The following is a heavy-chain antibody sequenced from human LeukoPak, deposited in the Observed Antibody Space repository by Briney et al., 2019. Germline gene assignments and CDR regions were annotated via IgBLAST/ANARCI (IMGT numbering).Heavy chain of an antibody. J-gene: IGHJ4*02. V-gene: IGHV4-34*01. CDR2: ISQGGST. CDR3: ARGRYCSGGSCYYY. D-gene: IGHD2-15*01. CDR1: GESFSGYY. Sequence: SETLSLTCTVYGESFSGYYWTWIRQPPGKGLEWIGEISQGGSTNYNPSLKSRVTMSVDTSKKQFSLKLNSVTAADTAVYYCARGRYCSGGSCYYYWGQGTLVTVSS.